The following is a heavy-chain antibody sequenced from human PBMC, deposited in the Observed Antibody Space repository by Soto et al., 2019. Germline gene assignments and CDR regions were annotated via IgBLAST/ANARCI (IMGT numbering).Heavy chain of an antibody. J-gene: IGHJ3*02. Sequence: QVQLQESGPGLVKPSQTLSLTCTVSGGSISSGDYYWSWIRQPPGKGLEWLGYIYYSGSTYYNPSLKILVTISVDTSKNQFSLKLSSVTAADTAVYYCARDCTKGVCPWDAFDIWCQGTMVTVSS. CDR3: ARDCTKGVCPWDAFDI. CDR2: IYYSGST. D-gene: IGHD2-8*01. V-gene: IGHV4-30-4*01. CDR1: GGSISSGDYY.